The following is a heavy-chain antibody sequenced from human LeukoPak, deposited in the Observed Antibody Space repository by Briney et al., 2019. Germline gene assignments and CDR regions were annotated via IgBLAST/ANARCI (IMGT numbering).Heavy chain of an antibody. CDR3: AREFGGGIVVVPAANLDY. CDR2: ISAYNGNT. Sequence: ASVKVSCKASGYTFTSYGISWVRQAPGQGHEWMGWISAYNGNTNYAQKLQGRVTMTTDTSTSTAYMELRSLRSDDTAVYYCAREFGGGIVVVPAANLDYWGQGTLVTVSS. V-gene: IGHV1-18*01. CDR1: GYTFTSYG. D-gene: IGHD2-2*01. J-gene: IGHJ4*02.